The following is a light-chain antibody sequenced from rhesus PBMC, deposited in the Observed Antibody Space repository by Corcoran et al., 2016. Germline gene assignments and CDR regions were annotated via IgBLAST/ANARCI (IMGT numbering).Light chain of an antibody. J-gene: IGKJ1*01. V-gene: IGKV3-24*04. CDR2: GAS. CDR1: QSVGNY. CDR3: QQSSNFWT. Sequence: EIVVTQSPATLSLSPGDRATLSCRASQSVGNYLGWFQQKPGQAPRLLIYGASSRATGIPDRLSGSGFGTDFTLTITRLEPEDVGVYYCQQSSNFWTFGQGTKVEIK.